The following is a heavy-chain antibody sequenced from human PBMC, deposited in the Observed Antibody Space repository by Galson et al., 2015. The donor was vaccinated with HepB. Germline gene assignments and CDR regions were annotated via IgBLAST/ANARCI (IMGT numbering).Heavy chain of an antibody. CDR2: IGHDGTYK. CDR3: ARDLGRGNYMDV. Sequence: SLRLSCAASGFSFMTYGMHWARQAPGKGLEWVAVIGHDGTYKVYGDSVKGRFTISRDSSKNTLYLELNSLRAEDTAVYYCARDLGRGNYMDVWGKGTTVTVSS. D-gene: IGHD2-15*01. V-gene: IGHV3-33*01. CDR1: GFSFMTYG. J-gene: IGHJ6*03.